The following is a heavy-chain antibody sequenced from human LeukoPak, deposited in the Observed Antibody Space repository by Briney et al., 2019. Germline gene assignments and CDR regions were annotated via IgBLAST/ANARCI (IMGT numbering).Heavy chain of an antibody. V-gene: IGHV3-7*03. CDR1: GFDFSRHY. CDR3: AKEEFWRFDF. CDR2: ISPDGGVS. J-gene: IGHJ4*02. D-gene: IGHD1-1*01. Sequence: GGSLRLSCAASGFDFSRHYMTWVRQAPGKGPEWVAKISPDGGVSQYVDSVKGRFTISRDNSKNSLSLHMSSLRVEDTALYFCAKEEFWRFDFWGQGTLVTVS.